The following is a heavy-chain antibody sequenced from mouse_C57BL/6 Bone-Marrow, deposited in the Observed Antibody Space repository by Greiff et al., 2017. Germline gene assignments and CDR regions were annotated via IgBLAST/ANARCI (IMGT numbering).Heavy chain of an antibody. CDR2: ISSGGDYI. V-gene: IGHV5-9-1*02. Sequence: DVMLVESGEGLVKPGGSLKLSCAASGFTFSSYAMSWVRQTPEKRLEWVAYISSGGDYIYYADTVKGRFTISRDNARNTLYLQMSSLKSEDTAMYYCTREGLGPAMDYGGQGTSVTVSS. J-gene: IGHJ4*01. D-gene: IGHD4-1*01. CDR3: TREGLGPAMDY. CDR1: GFTFSSYA.